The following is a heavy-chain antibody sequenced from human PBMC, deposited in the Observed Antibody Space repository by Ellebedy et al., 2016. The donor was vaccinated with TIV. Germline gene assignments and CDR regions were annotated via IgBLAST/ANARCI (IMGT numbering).Heavy chain of an antibody. V-gene: IGHV1-2*02. J-gene: IGHJ4*02. D-gene: IGHD6-13*01. CDR1: GYTFTGYY. CDR2: INPNSGGT. CDR3: ARSSKIAAAGTALGY. Sequence: ASVKVSCKASGYTFTGYYMHWVRQAPGQGLEWMGWINPNSGGTNYAQKFQGRVTMTRDTSISTAYMELSRLRSDDTAVYYCARSSKIAAAGTALGYWGQGTLVTVSS.